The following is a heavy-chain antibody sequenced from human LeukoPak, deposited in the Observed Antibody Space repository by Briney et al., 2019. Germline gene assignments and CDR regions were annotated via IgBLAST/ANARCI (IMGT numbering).Heavy chain of an antibody. CDR1: GFTFDDYG. Sequence: TGGSLRLSCAASGFTFDDYGMSWVRQAPGKGLEWVSGINWNGGSTGYADSVKGRFTISRDNAKNSLYLQMNSLRAEDTALYYCARANVLRFLEWLPIGDNPYYYYYYMDVWGKGTTVTVSS. CDR3: ARANVLRFLEWLPIGDNPYYYYYYMDV. J-gene: IGHJ6*03. D-gene: IGHD3-3*01. CDR2: INWNGGST. V-gene: IGHV3-20*04.